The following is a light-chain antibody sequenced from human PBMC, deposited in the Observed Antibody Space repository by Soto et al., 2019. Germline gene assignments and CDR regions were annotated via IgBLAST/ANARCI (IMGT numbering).Light chain of an antibody. CDR3: QQSYSTPS. CDR2: AAS. Sequence: DIQMTQSPSSLSASVGDRVTITCRASQSISSYLNWYQQKPGKAPKLLIYAASSLQSGVPSRFSGSGSGTDFILTISSLQPEDFATYVCQQSYSTPSFGPGTKVDIK. V-gene: IGKV1-39*01. CDR1: QSISSY. J-gene: IGKJ3*01.